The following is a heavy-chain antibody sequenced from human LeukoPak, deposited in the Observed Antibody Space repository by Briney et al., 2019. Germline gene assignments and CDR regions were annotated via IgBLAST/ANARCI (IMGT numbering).Heavy chain of an antibody. J-gene: IGHJ4*02. Sequence: ASLKVSCKASGYTFTGYYMHWARQAPGQGLEWMGWINPNSGGTNYAQKFQGRVTMTRDTSISTAYMELSRLRSDDTAVYYCARSYYDFWSGYFPADYWGQGTLVTVSS. CDR2: INPNSGGT. D-gene: IGHD3-3*01. V-gene: IGHV1-2*02. CDR3: ARSYYDFWSGYFPADY. CDR1: GYTFTGYY.